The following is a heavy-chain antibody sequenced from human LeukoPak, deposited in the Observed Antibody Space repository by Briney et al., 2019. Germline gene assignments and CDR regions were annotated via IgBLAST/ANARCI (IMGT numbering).Heavy chain of an antibody. CDR3: CGLWGGIVAADDAFDV. CDR2: THPGDSDT. J-gene: IGHJ3*01. V-gene: IGHV5-51*01. CDR1: GYNFAQYR. Sequence: GESLKISCKGSGYNFAQYRIGWVRQMPGKGLEWMGITHPGDSDTLYSPSFQGQATMSADNSISTAYLQWSSLNASDTAMYYCCGLWGGIVAADDAFDVWGQGTMVTVSS. D-gene: IGHD1-26*01.